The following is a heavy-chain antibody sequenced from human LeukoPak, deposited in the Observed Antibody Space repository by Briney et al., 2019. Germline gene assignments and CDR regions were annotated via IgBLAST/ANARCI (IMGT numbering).Heavy chain of an antibody. CDR2: IYYSGTT. D-gene: IGHD1-26*01. V-gene: IGHV4-59*01. CDR1: GGSISSYY. Sequence: PSETLSLTCTVSGGSISSYYWSWFRQPPGKGLEWIGYIYYSGTTNYNPSLKSRVTISVDTSKNQFSLKLTPVTAADTAMYYCARGGWSLDYWGQGTLVTVSS. J-gene: IGHJ4*02. CDR3: ARGGWSLDY.